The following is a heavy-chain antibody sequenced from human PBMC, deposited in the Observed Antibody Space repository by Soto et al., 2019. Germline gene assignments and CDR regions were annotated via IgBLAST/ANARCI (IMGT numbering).Heavy chain of an antibody. CDR2: IYYSGST. CDR3: ARDISVAGNFDY. Sequence: SETLSLTCTVSGGSISSYYWSWIRQPPGKGLEWIGYIYYSGSTNYNPSLKSRVTISVDTSKNQFSLKLSSVTAADTAVYYCARDISVAGNFDYWGQGTLVTVSS. V-gene: IGHV4-59*01. J-gene: IGHJ4*02. D-gene: IGHD6-19*01. CDR1: GGSISSYY.